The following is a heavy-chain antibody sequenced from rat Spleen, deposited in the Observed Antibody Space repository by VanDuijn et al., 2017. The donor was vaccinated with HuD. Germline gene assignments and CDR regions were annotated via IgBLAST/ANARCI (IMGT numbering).Heavy chain of an antibody. J-gene: IGHJ2*01. CDR2: INSAGTT. CDR1: GYSITSSYR. CDR3: ASLYSSYSLYYFDY. V-gene: IGHV3-3*01. D-gene: IGHD1-2*01. Sequence: EGQLQESGPGLVKPSQSLSLTCSVTGYSITSSYRWNWIRKFPGNKLEWMGYINSAGTTSYNPSLKSRIPITRDTSKNQFFLQVNTVITEDTATYYCASLYSSYSLYYFDYWGQGVMVTVSS.